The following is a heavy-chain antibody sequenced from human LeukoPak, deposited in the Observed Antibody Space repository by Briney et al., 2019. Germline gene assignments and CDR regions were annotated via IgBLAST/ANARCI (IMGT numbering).Heavy chain of an antibody. CDR2: ISSGGSTI. V-gene: IGHV3-11*04. Sequence: GGSLRLSCAASGFIFSDYYMSWIRQAPAKGLEWVSYISSGGSTIYYADSVKGRFTISRDNAKNSLYLQMNSLRAEDTAVYYCARGDDYGDHNFDYWGQGTLVTVSS. J-gene: IGHJ4*02. CDR1: GFIFSDYY. CDR3: ARGDDYGDHNFDY. D-gene: IGHD4-17*01.